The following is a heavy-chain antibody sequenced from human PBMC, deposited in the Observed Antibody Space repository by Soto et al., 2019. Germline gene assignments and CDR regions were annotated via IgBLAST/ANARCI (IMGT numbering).Heavy chain of an antibody. CDR1: GGSITDYS. Sequence: LSLTCTVSGGSITDYSWVWIRQPAGKGLEWIGRIFSSGSTNYNPSLKGRITMSLDMSKNQFSLKLNSATATDTAVYFCARDQGVVVTADNWCDPWGQGILVTVSS. CDR3: ARDQGVVVTADNWCDP. CDR2: IFSSGST. J-gene: IGHJ5*02. D-gene: IGHD2-21*02. V-gene: IGHV4-4*07.